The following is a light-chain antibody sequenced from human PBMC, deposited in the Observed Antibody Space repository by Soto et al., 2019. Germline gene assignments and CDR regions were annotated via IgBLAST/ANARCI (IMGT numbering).Light chain of an antibody. J-gene: IGLJ3*02. CDR2: VNSDGSH. CDR1: SGHSSYA. Sequence: QSVLTQSPSASASLGASVKLTCTLSSGHSSYAIAWHQQQPEKGPQYLMKVNSDGSHSKGDMIPDRFSGSSSGAERYLIISSLQSEDEADYYCQTWGNGIWVFGGGTKVTVL. V-gene: IGLV4-69*01. CDR3: QTWGNGIWV.